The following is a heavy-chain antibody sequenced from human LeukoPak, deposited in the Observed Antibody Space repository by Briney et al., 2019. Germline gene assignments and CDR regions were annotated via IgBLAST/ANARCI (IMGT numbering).Heavy chain of an antibody. CDR3: ARGGWLQSYYFDY. D-gene: IGHD5-12*01. V-gene: IGHV4-61*05. J-gene: IGHJ4*02. CDR1: GGSISSSSYY. CDR2: IYYSGST. Sequence: SETLSLTCTVSGGSISSSSYYWGWIRQPPGKGLEWIGYIYYSGSTNYNPSLKSRVTISVDTSKNQFSLKLSSVTAADTAVYYCARGGWLQSYYFDYWGQGTLVTVSS.